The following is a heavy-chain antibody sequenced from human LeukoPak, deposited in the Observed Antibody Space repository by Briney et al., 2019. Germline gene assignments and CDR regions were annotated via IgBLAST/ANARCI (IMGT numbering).Heavy chain of an antibody. CDR1: GFTFIYD. V-gene: IGHV1-8*03. D-gene: IGHD2-2*01. CDR3: ATREKTSPIYNK. Sequence: ASVKVSCKAAGFTFIYDVNWVRQAAGQGLEWMGWMNPNSGATNYTLRFQGRVTFSGSTSIGTAYMELSGLSTEDTGVYYCATREKTSPIYNKWGQGTLVTVSS. J-gene: IGHJ4*02. CDR2: MNPNSGAT.